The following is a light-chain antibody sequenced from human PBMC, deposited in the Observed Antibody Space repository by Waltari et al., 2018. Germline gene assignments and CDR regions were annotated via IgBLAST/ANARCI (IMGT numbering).Light chain of an antibody. Sequence: QSVLTQPPSVSGAPGQRVTISCAGRSSHIGATYHLPWYQQLPGTAPKLLIYGHNNRPSGVPDRFSGSKSGTSASLAITGLQAEDEADYYCQSYDNRLSGVIFGGGTRLTVL. CDR1: SSHIGATYH. CDR3: QSYDNRLSGVI. CDR2: GHN. J-gene: IGLJ2*01. V-gene: IGLV1-40*01.